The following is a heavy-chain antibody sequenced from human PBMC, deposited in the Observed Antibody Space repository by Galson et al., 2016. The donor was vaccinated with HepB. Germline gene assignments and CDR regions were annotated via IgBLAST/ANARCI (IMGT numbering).Heavy chain of an antibody. Sequence: SLRLSCSASGFNVGSSYMSWVRQAPGRGLEWVSNIYTDTTTYYADSVRGRFTISRDKAKNTLHLQMDRLRVEDTAVYYSARERRLVGMDIWGKGTRVTVSA. CDR1: GFNVGSSY. V-gene: IGHV3-53*01. CDR3: ARERRLVGMDI. J-gene: IGHJ6*04. CDR2: IYTDTTT. D-gene: IGHD2-21*01.